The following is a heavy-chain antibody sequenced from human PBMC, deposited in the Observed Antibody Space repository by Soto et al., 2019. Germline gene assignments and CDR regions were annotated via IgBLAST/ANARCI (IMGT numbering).Heavy chain of an antibody. D-gene: IGHD3-16*01. J-gene: IGHJ6*02. Sequence: QVQLVQSGAEVKKPGSSVKVSCKASGGTFSSYAISWVRQAPGQGLEWRGGIIPICGTAHYAQKFQGRVTITADKSTSTAYMELSSLRSEDTAVYYCARVYYDGDPQGGMDVWGQGTTVTVSS. CDR3: ARVYYDGDPQGGMDV. V-gene: IGHV1-69*06. CDR1: GGTFSSYA. CDR2: IIPICGTA.